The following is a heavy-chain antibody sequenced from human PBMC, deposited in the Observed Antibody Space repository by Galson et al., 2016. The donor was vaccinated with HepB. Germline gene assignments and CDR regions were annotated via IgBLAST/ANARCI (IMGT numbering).Heavy chain of an antibody. Sequence: SLRLSCAASGFTFSSYAMSWVRQAPGKGLEWVSAISGSGGSTYYADSVKGRFTISRDNSKNTLYLQMNSLRAEDTAVYYCAKKYGTGYYILGVDYYYGMDVWGQGTTVTVSS. CDR1: GFTFSSYA. D-gene: IGHD3/OR15-3a*01. J-gene: IGHJ6*02. V-gene: IGHV3-23*01. CDR2: ISGSGGST. CDR3: AKKYGTGYYILGVDYYYGMDV.